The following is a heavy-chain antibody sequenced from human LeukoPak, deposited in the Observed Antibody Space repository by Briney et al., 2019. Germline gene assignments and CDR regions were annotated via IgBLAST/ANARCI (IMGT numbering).Heavy chain of an antibody. CDR2: IYYSGST. D-gene: IGHD6-6*01. J-gene: IGHJ5*02. Sequence: KPSETLSLTCTVSGGSISSYYWSWIRQPPGKGLEWIGYIYYSGSTNYNPSLKSRVTISVDTSKNQFSLKLSSVTAADTAVYYCARVGSIAARRGNWFDPWGQGTLVTVSS. V-gene: IGHV4-59*01. CDR1: GGSISSYY. CDR3: ARVGSIAARRGNWFDP.